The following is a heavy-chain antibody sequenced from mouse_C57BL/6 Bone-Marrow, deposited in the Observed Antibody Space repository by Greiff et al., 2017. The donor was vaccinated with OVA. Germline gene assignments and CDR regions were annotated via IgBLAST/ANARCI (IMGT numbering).Heavy chain of an antibody. J-gene: IGHJ2*01. D-gene: IGHD1-1*01. Sequence: VKLMESGPELVKPGASVKISCKASGYAFSSSWMNWVKQRPGKGLEWIGRIYPGDGDTNYNGKFKGKATLTADKSSSTAYMQLSSLTSEDSAVYFCARAPYYYGSSPDYWGQGTTLTVSS. CDR2: IYPGDGDT. CDR1: GYAFSSSW. V-gene: IGHV1-82*01. CDR3: ARAPYYYGSSPDY.